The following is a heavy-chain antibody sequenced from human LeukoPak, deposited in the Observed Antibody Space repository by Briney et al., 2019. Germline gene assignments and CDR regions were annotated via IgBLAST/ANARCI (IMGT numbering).Heavy chain of an antibody. CDR2: ISSSSSYI. Sequence: GRSMRLSCAASGFTFSSYSMNWVRQAPGKGLEWVSSISSSSSYIYYADSVKGRFTISRDNAKNSLYLQMNSLRAEDTAVYYCARYQIISVAKNPINWLDPWGPGTLFTVSS. CDR1: GFTFSSYS. J-gene: IGHJ5*02. V-gene: IGHV3-21*01. CDR3: ARYQIISVAKNPINWLDP. D-gene: IGHD6-19*01.